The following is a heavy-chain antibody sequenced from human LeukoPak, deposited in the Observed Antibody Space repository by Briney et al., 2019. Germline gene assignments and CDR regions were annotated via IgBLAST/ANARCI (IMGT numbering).Heavy chain of an antibody. V-gene: IGHV5-51*01. CDR2: IYPGDSDT. J-gene: IGHJ4*02. D-gene: IGHD3-22*01. Sequence: GESLMISCKCSGYSFTSYWIGWVRHMPGKGVGGMGIIYPGDSDTSYSPSFQGHITISADKSISTVYLQWSSLKASDTAMYYCARRDSSAYYDFDYWGQGTLVTVSS. CDR1: GYSFTSYW. CDR3: ARRDSSAYYDFDY.